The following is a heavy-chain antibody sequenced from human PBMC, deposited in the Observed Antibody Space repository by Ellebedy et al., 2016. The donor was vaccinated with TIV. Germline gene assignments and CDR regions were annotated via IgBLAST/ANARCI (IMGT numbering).Heavy chain of an antibody. D-gene: IGHD2-8*01. CDR1: GYDFARYS. J-gene: IGHJ4*02. V-gene: IGHV1-18*01. Sequence: ASVKVSCKASGYDFARYSVSWVRQAPGQGLEWMGWISAYTGNTNYAQKFQGRVSLTTDISTSTAYMGLRSLRSDDTAVYYCARDMVQGMVSRYLWFDYWGQGTLVTVSS. CDR3: ARDMVQGMVSRYLWFDY. CDR2: ISAYTGNT.